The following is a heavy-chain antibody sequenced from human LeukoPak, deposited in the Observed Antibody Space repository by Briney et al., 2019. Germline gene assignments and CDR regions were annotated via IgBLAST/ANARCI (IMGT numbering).Heavy chain of an antibody. CDR1: GFTFSSYE. CDR3: ARDGIAVAGLPDYFDY. J-gene: IGHJ4*02. D-gene: IGHD6-19*01. Sequence: GGSLRLSCAASGFTFSSYEMNWVRQAPGKVLEWVSYISSSGSTIYYADSVKGRFTISRDNAKNSLYLQMNSLRAEDTAVYYCARDGIAVAGLPDYFDYWGQGTLVTVSS. CDR2: ISSSGSTI. V-gene: IGHV3-48*03.